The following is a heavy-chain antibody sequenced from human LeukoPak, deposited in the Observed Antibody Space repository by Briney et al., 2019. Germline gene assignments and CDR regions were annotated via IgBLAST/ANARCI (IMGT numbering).Heavy chain of an antibody. CDR2: ISYDGSNK. Sequence: GGSLRLSCAASGFTFSSYGMHWVRQAPGKGLEWVAVISYDGSNKYYADSVKGRFTISRDNSKNTLYLQMNSLRAEDTAVYYCARGGPTRPLPKNWFDPWGQGTLVTVSS. CDR1: GFTFSSYG. V-gene: IGHV3-30*03. D-gene: IGHD4-11*01. CDR3: ARGGPTRPLPKNWFDP. J-gene: IGHJ5*02.